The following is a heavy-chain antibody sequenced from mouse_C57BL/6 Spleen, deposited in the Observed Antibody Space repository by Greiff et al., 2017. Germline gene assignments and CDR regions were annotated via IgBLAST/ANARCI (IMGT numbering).Heavy chain of an antibody. D-gene: IGHD1-1*01. CDR1: GFTFSDYG. CDR2: ISSGSSTS. V-gene: IGHV5-17*01. Sequence: EVQVVESGGGLVKPGGSLKLSCAASGFTFSDYGMHWVRQAPEKGLEWVAYISSGSSTSYYADTVKGRFTISRDNAKNTLFLQMTSLRSEDTAMYYGARRGIEDYYGSSVDYWGQGTTLTVSS. J-gene: IGHJ2*01. CDR3: ARRGIEDYYGSSVDY.